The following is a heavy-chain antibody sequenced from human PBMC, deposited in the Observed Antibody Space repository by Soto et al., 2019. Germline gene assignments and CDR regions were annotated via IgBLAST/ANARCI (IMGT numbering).Heavy chain of an antibody. V-gene: IGHV4-59*01. CDR1: GGSISSYY. D-gene: IGHD4-17*01. J-gene: IGHJ5*02. Sequence: SETLSLTCTVSGGSISSYYWSWIRQPPGKGLEWIGYIYYSGSTNYNPSLKSRVTISVDTSKNQFSLKLSSVTAADTAVYYCAREMYGDYLRWFDPWGQGTLVTVSS. CDR2: IYYSGST. CDR3: AREMYGDYLRWFDP.